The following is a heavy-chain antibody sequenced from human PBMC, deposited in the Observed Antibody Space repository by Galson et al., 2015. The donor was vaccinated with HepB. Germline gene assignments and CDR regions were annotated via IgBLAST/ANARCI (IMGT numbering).Heavy chain of an antibody. J-gene: IGHJ4*02. V-gene: IGHV4-38-2*02. Sequence: SEPLSLTCTVSGYSISSGYYWGWIRQPPGKGLEWIGSIYHSGSTYYNPSLKSRVTISVDTSKNQFSLKLSSVTAADTAVYYCARLITDNSSSWYEIDYWGQGTLVTVSS. CDR3: ARLITDNSSSWYEIDY. CDR2: IYHSGST. D-gene: IGHD6-13*01. CDR1: GYSISSGYY.